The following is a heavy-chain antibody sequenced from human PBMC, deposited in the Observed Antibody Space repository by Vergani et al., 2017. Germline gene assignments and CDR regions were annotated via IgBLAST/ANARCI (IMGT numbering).Heavy chain of an antibody. J-gene: IGHJ4*02. V-gene: IGHV4-39*07. Sequence: QLQLQESGPGLVKPSETLSLTCTVSGGSISSSSYYWGWIRQPPGKGLEWIGSIYHSGSTYYNPSLKSRVTISVDTSKNQFSLKLSSVTAADTAVYYCARKGGMDTMVRGVIPDYWGQGTLVTVSS. CDR3: ARKGGMDTMVRGVIPDY. CDR1: GGSISSSSYY. CDR2: IYHSGST. D-gene: IGHD3-10*01.